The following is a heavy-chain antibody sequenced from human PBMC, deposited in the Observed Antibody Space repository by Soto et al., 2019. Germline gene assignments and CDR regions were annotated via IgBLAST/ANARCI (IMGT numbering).Heavy chain of an antibody. CDR1: GFTFGDSY. CDR3: VRGCCGVLLNP. Sequence: GGSLRLSCAGSGFTFGDSYMSWIRQAPGKGLEWLSYISPGSRYPAYADSVKGRFTISRDNAKRSLYLQMMSLTAEDTAIYYFVRGCCGVLLNPWGQRTMVTDSA. CDR2: ISPGSRYP. D-gene: IGHD2-21*01. V-gene: IGHV3-11*06. J-gene: IGHJ5*02.